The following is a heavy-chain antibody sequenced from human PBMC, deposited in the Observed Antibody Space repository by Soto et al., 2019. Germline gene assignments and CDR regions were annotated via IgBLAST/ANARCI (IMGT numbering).Heavy chain of an antibody. CDR2: IGAST. CDR1: GFTVSSNY. V-gene: IGHV3-53*01. Sequence: GGSLRLSCAASGFTVSSNYISWVRQAPGKGLECVSVIGASTYYADSVKGRFTISRDNSKNTLYLQMNSLRAEDTAVYYCARVGTYYRVDYWGQGXLVTVSS. J-gene: IGHJ4*02. D-gene: IGHD4-17*01. CDR3: ARVGTYYRVDY.